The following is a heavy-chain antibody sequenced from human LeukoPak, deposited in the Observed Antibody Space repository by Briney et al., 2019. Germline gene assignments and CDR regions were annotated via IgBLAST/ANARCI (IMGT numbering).Heavy chain of an antibody. D-gene: IGHD5-18*01. V-gene: IGHV4-30-4*01. Sequence: PSQTLSLTCTVSGGSISSGDYYWSWIRQPPGKGLEWIGYIYYSGSTYYNPSLKSRVTISVDKSKNQFSLKLSSVTAADTAVYYCAATATNYGMDVWGQGTTVTVSS. CDR3: AATATNYGMDV. CDR2: IYYSGST. J-gene: IGHJ6*02. CDR1: GGSISSGDYY.